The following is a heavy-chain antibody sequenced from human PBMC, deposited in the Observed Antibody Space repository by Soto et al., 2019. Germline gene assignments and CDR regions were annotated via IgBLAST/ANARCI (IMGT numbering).Heavy chain of an antibody. J-gene: IGHJ5*02. CDR1: GFTFSSYW. D-gene: IGHD3-10*01. V-gene: IGHV3-74*01. Sequence: GGSLRLSCAASGFTFSSYWMHWVRQAPGKGLVWVSRINSDGSSTSYADSVKGRFTISRDNAKNTLYLQMNSLRAEDTAVYYCARGSLLWFGELSWFDPWGQGTLVTVSS. CDR3: ARGSLLWFGELSWFDP. CDR2: INSDGSST.